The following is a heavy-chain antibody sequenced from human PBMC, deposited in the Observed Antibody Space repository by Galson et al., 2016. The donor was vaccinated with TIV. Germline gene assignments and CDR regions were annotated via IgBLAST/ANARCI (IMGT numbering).Heavy chain of an antibody. V-gene: IGHV3-21*01. Sequence: SLRLSCAASGVTFSIYSMNWVRQAPGKGLEWVAYISETSAYIYYADSVKGRFTISRDNAKNSLYLQRNSLRAEDTAVYYCARDSDATARASGMDVWGQGTIVTVSS. CDR3: ARDSDATARASGMDV. CDR2: ISETSAYI. J-gene: IGHJ6*02. D-gene: IGHD4-17*01. CDR1: GVTFSIYS.